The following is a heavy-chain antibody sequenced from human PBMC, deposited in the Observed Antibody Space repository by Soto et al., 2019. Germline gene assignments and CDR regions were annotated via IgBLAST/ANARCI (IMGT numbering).Heavy chain of an antibody. CDR1: GFTFSSYG. CDR3: AKDIAAAGTGY. D-gene: IGHD6-13*01. CDR2: ISYDGSNK. Sequence: QVQLVESGGGVVQPGRCLRLYCAASGFTFSSYGMHWVRQAPGKGLEWVAVISYDGSNKYYADSVKGRFTISRDNSKNTLYLQMNSLRAEDTAVYYCAKDIAAAGTGYWGQGTLVTVSS. J-gene: IGHJ4*02. V-gene: IGHV3-30*18.